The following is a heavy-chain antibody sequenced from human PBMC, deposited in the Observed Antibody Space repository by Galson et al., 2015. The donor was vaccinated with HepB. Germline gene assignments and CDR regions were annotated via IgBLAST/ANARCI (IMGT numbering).Heavy chain of an antibody. Sequence: CAISGDSVSSNSAAWNWIRQSPSRGLEWLGRTYYRSRWYNDYAVSVKSRITINADTSKNQFSLQLNSVTPEDTAVYYCARIGGRITMVRGVIREDSYCMDVRGKGTTVTVSS. CDR2: TYYRSRWYN. D-gene: IGHD3-10*01. CDR3: ARIGGRITMVRGVIREDSYCMDV. CDR1: GDSVSSNSAA. J-gene: IGHJ6*04. V-gene: IGHV6-1*01.